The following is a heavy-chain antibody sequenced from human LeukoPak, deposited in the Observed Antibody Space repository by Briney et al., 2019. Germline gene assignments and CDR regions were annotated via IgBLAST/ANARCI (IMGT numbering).Heavy chain of an antibody. J-gene: IGHJ4*02. V-gene: IGHV3-64*01. CDR2: ISSNGGST. CDR3: VRGEGAVAGIYYYFDY. Sequence: GGSLRLSCAASGFIFSYYAMHWVRQAPGKGLEYVSGISSNGGSTHYANSVKGRFSISRDNSKNTLYLQMGSLRAEDMAVYYCVRGEGAVAGIYYYFDYWGQGTLVTVSS. D-gene: IGHD6-19*01. CDR1: GFIFSYYA.